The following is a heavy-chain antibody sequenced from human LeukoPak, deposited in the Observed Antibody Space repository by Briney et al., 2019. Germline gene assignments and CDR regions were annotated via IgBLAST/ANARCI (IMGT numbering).Heavy chain of an antibody. CDR2: IYTSGST. CDR3: ARGGRSYGDYSWIDP. J-gene: IGHJ5*02. CDR1: GGSISSYY. V-gene: IGHV4-4*07. Sequence: PSETLSLTCTVSGGSISSYYWSWIRQPAGKGLEWTGRIYTSGSTNYNPSLKSRVTMSVDTSKNQFSLKLSSVTAADTAVYYCARGGRSYGDYSWIDPWGQGTLVTVSS. D-gene: IGHD4-17*01.